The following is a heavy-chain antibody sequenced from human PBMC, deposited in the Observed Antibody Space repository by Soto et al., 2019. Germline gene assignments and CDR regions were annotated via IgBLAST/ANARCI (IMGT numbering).Heavy chain of an antibody. Sequence: EVQLLESGGGLVQPGGSLRLSCAASGFTFSNYAMTWVRQAPGKGLEWVSAISGSGGSTYYADSVKGRFTISRDNSKNTLYLRLNSLRAEDTAVYYCAKASSSTPYYGMNVWGQGTTVTVSS. J-gene: IGHJ6*02. CDR3: AKASSSTPYYGMNV. V-gene: IGHV3-23*01. CDR2: ISGSGGST. CDR1: GFTFSNYA. D-gene: IGHD2-2*01.